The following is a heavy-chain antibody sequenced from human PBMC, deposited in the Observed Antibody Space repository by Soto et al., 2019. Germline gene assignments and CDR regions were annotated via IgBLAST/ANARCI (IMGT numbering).Heavy chain of an antibody. J-gene: IGHJ6*03. CDR3: AKGPEGNYYYYYMDV. V-gene: IGHV3-23*01. Sequence: GGSLRLSCAASGFTFSSYAMSWVRQAPGKGLEWVSAISGSGGSTYYADSVKGRFTISRDNSKNTLYLQMNSLRAEDTAVYYWAKGPEGNYYYYYMDVWGKGTTVTVSS. D-gene: IGHD6-13*01. CDR1: GFTFSSYA. CDR2: ISGSGGST.